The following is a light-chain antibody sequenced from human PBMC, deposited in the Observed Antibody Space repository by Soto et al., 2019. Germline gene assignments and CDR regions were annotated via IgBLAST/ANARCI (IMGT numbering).Light chain of an antibody. Sequence: DLQMTQSPSSVSASVGDRVTITCRASQGISDWLAWYQQKPGKAPKLLIYAASNLQSGVPSRFSASGSGTDFTLTISSLQPEDFATYYCQQANSFPTFGPGTKVDIK. CDR1: QGISDW. J-gene: IGKJ3*01. V-gene: IGKV1-12*01. CDR2: AAS. CDR3: QQANSFPT.